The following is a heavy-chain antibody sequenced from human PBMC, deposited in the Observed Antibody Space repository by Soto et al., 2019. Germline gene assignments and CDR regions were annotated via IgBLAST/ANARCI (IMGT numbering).Heavy chain of an antibody. Sequence: SVEVSCKASGGTFSRNTISWVRQAPGQGLEWMGGIIPIFGTANYAQKFQGRVTITADESTSTAYMELSRLRSEDTAVYYCARQFHYDSSGYYYAYWGQGTLVTVSS. J-gene: IGHJ4*02. D-gene: IGHD3-22*01. CDR2: IIPIFGTA. CDR3: ARQFHYDSSGYYYAY. V-gene: IGHV1-69*13. CDR1: GGTFSRNT.